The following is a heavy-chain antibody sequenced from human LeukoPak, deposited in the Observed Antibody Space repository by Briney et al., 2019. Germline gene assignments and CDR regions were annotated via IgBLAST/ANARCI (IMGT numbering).Heavy chain of an antibody. CDR3: ARGVTYYDILTGYFSPSGGPFDY. D-gene: IGHD3-9*01. V-gene: IGHV1-8*01. Sequence: GASVKVSCKASGYTFTSYDINWVRQATGQGLEWMGWMNRNSGNTGYAQKFQGRVTMTRNTSISTAYMELSSLRSEDTAVYYCARGVTYYDILTGYFSPSGGPFDYWGQGTLVTVSS. J-gene: IGHJ4*02. CDR2: MNRNSGNT. CDR1: GYTFTSYD.